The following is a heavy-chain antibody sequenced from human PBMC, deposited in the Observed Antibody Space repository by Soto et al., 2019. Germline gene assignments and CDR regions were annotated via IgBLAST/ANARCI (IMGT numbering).Heavy chain of an antibody. J-gene: IGHJ4*02. Sequence: GSLRLSCAASGFTFSSYAMSWVRQAPGKELEWVSAISGSGGSTYYADSVKGRFTISRDNSKNTLYLQMNSLKTEDTAVYYCTTERVDSSGWYRPDYWGQGTLVTVS. CDR1: GFTFSSYA. CDR3: TTERVDSSGWYRPDY. CDR2: ISGSGGST. D-gene: IGHD6-19*01. V-gene: IGHV3-23*01.